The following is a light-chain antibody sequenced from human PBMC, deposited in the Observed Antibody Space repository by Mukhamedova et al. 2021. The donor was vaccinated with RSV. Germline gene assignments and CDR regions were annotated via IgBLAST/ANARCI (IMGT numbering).Light chain of an antibody. CDR3: QHYTVSPFT. J-gene: IGKJ1*01. CDR2: RAS. Sequence: WYQRRVHGKAPKLLIYRASNLDGGAPSRFSGSGSGTEFTLTISRLQPDDFATYYCQHYTVSPFTFGQGTNVEIK. V-gene: IGKV1-5*03.